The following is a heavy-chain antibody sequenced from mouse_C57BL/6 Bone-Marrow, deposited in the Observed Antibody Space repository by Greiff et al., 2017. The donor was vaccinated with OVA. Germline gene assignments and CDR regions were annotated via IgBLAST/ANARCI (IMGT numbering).Heavy chain of an antibody. V-gene: IGHV5-6*01. D-gene: IGHD2-4*01. J-gene: IGHJ3*01. CDR2: ISSDGSYT. Sequence: EVQVVESGGDLVKPGGSLKLSCAASGFTFSSYGMSWVRQTPDKRLEWVANISSDGSYTYSQDSVKGRFTISRDNAKNTLYLQMSSLKSEDTAMYYCATMITAWFAYWGQGTLVTVSA. CDR1: GFTFSSYG. CDR3: ATMITAWFAY.